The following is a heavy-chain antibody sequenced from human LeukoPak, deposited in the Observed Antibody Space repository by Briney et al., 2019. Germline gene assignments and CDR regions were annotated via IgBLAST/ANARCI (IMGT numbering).Heavy chain of an antibody. CDR3: ARPGCSGGSCYLLFQH. J-gene: IGHJ1*01. Sequence: GGSLRLSCAASGFTFSSYSMNWVRQAPGKVLERVSSISSSSSYIYYADSVKGRFTISRDNAKNSLYLQMNSLRAEDTAVYYCARPGCSGGSCYLLFQHWGQGTLVTVSS. CDR1: GFTFSSYS. V-gene: IGHV3-21*01. CDR2: ISSSSSYI. D-gene: IGHD2-15*01.